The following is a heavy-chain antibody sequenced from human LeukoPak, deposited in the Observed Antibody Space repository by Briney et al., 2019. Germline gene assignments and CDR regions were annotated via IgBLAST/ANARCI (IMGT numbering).Heavy chain of an antibody. V-gene: IGHV4-39*07. D-gene: IGHD3/OR15-3a*01. CDR2: IYYSGST. CDR1: GGSISSSSYY. Sequence: PSETLSLTCTVSGGSISSSSYYWGWIRQPPGKGLEWIGSIYYSGSTYYNPSLKSRVTISVDTSKNQFSLKLSSVTAADTAVYYCARGWTDYYYHYMDVWGKGTTVTVSS. CDR3: ARGWTDYYYHYMDV. J-gene: IGHJ6*03.